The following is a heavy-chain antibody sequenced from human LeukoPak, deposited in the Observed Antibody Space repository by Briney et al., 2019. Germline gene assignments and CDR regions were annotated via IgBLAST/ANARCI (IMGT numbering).Heavy chain of an antibody. CDR3: AAYGSSTICHGE. CDR1: GFTFSGSA. V-gene: IGHV3-73*01. J-gene: IGHJ4*02. Sequence: PGGSLRLSCAASGFTFSGSAMHWVRQASGKGLEWVGRITGKANGYATSYAASVKGRFTISRDDSKNTAYLQMNSLKTEDTAVYYCAAYGSSTICHGEWGQGALVTVSS. CDR2: ITGKANGYAT. D-gene: IGHD2-2*01.